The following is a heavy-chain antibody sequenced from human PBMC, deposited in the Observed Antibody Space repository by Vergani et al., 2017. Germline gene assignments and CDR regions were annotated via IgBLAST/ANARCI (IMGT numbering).Heavy chain of an antibody. V-gene: IGHV3-23*04. CDR1: GFTFSSYW. D-gene: IGHD3-22*01. CDR2: ISSDGGST. CDR3: AGPQGTSAYYYGGFDY. Sequence: EVQLVESGGGLVQPGGSLRLSCAASGFTFSSYWMHWVRQAPGKGLEWVSTISSDGGSTYYADSVKGRFTISRDNSKNTLSLQMNSLTAEDTAIYYCAGPQGTSAYYYGGFDYWGQGILVTVSS. J-gene: IGHJ4*02.